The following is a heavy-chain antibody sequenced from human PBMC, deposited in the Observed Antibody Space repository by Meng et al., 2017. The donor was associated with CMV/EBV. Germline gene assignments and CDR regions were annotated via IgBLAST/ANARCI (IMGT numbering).Heavy chain of an antibody. CDR1: GFTFSSYD. Sequence: GESLKISCAASGFTFSSYDMHWVRQATGEGLEWVSAIGTAGDTYYPGSVKGRFTISRENAKNSLYLQMNSLRAGDTAVYYCARGPGYCSSTSCYMWLDGGGMDVWGQGTTVTVSS. V-gene: IGHV3-13*01. CDR3: ARGPGYCSSTSCYMWLDGGGMDV. J-gene: IGHJ6*02. D-gene: IGHD2-2*02. CDR2: IGTAGDT.